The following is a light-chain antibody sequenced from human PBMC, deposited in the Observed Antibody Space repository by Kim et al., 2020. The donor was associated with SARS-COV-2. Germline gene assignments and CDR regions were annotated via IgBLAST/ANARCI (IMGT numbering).Light chain of an antibody. CDR2: GAS. CDR1: QSVSRN. CDR3: QQYDNWRT. J-gene: IGKJ1*01. V-gene: IGKV3-15*01. Sequence: SGPPGERAPLSCRASQSVSRNLAWYQQKPGQAPRLLIYGASTRATGIPARFSGSGSGKEFTLTISSLQSEDFAVYYCQQYDNWRTFGQGTKVDIK.